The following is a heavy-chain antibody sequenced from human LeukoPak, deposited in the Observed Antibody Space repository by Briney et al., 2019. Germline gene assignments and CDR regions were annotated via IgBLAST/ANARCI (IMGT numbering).Heavy chain of an antibody. Sequence: ASVKVSCKASGYTFTSYYMHWVRRAPGQGLEWMGIINPSGGSTSYAQKFQGRVTMTRDMSTSTVYMELSSLRSEDTAVYYCARGRSCSSTSCYVDRYYFDYWGQGTLVTISS. J-gene: IGHJ4*02. CDR2: INPSGGST. CDR3: ARGRSCSSTSCYVDRYYFDY. D-gene: IGHD2-2*01. CDR1: GYTFTSYY. V-gene: IGHV1-46*01.